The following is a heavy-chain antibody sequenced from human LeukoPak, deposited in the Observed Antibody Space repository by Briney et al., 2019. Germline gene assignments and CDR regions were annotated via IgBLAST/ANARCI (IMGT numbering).Heavy chain of an antibody. CDR2: ISPYSGST. CDR1: DYTFTTYG. J-gene: IGHJ4*02. CDR3: ARFFTADNVVDY. Sequence: ASVKVSCKASDYTFTTYGISWVRQAPGQGLEWMGWISPYSGSTFYAQKLQGRLTMTTDTPTSTAYMELRSLRSDDTAVYYCARFFTADNVVDYWGQGTLVTVSS. D-gene: IGHD1-1*01. V-gene: IGHV1-18*01.